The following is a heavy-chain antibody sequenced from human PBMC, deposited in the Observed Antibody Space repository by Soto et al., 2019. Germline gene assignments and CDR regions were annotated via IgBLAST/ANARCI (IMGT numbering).Heavy chain of an antibody. V-gene: IGHV4-34*01. CDR2: IGHSGST. J-gene: IGHJ6*02. Sequence: PXQLLSIPGSVDCGSVSGYDRSWIRQPPGKGLGWTGEIGHSGSTNYNPSLKSRVTISVDTSKNQFSLKLSSVTAADTAVYYCARVVIGAAGGGSYYKFLYYYYYGMDFWGQGTTVTVSS. D-gene: IGHD1-26*01. CDR1: CGSVSGYD. CDR3: ARVVIGAAGGGSYYKFLYYYYYGMDF.